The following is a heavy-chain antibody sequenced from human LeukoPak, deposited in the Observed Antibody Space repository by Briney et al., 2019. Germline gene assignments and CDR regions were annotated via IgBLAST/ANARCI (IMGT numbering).Heavy chain of an antibody. Sequence: GESLKISCKASGYSFTTYWIGWVRQMPGKGLEWMGVIYPGDSETTYSPSFQGQVTISVDKSISTAYLQWSSLKASDTAMYYCARHGYSSAYYGQVWFDPWGQGTLVTVSS. D-gene: IGHD6-19*01. J-gene: IGHJ5*02. V-gene: IGHV5-51*01. CDR3: ARHGYSSAYYGQVWFDP. CDR2: IYPGDSET. CDR1: GYSFTTYW.